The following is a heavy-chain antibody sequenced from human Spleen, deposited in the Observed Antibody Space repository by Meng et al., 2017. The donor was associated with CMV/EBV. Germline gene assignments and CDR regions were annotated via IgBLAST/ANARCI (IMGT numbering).Heavy chain of an antibody. V-gene: IGHV5-51*06. CDR2: TYPGDSDT. CDR1: GYTFTTYW. Sequence: GESLKISCQGSGYTFTTYWIAWVRQMPGRGLEWMGITYPGDSDTRFSPSFQGQVSISADRSITTAYLYWSSLKTSDTAMYYCARGIAAVGTAYYFDYWGQGTLVTVSS. D-gene: IGHD6-13*01. CDR3: ARGIAAVGTAYYFDY. J-gene: IGHJ4*02.